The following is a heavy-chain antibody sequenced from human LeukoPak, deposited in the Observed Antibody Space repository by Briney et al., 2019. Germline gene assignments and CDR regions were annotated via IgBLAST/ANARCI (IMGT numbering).Heavy chain of an antibody. CDR3: ANLLGSGNPLDY. V-gene: IGHV1-2*02. D-gene: IGHD3-10*01. Sequence: GASVKVSCKASGYTXTAYYIHWVRQAPGQGLEYMGWINPNSGGTKYAQEFQGRVTMTRDTSISTAYMELTWLRSDDTALYYCANLLGSGNPLDYWGQGTLVTVSS. CDR1: GYTXTAYY. J-gene: IGHJ4*02. CDR2: INPNSGGT.